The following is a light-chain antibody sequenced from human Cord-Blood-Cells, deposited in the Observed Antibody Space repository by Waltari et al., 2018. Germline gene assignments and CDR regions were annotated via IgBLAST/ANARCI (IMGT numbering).Light chain of an antibody. J-gene: IGKJ2*03. CDR1: QSVTSSC. CDR3: QQYGSSPYS. CDR2: GPS. Sequence: IVLTQSPGTLSLPPRERATPSCRASQSVTSSCLAWYQQKPGQASRLLLYGPSSRATGIPDRFSGSGSGTDFTLTISRLEPEDFAVYYCQQYGSSPYSFGQGTKLEIK. V-gene: IGKV3-20*01.